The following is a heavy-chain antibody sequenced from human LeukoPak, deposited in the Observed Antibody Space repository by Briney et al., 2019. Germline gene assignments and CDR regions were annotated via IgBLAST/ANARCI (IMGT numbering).Heavy chain of an antibody. Sequence: SETLSLTCTVSGGSISSYYWNWIRQPPGKGLEWIGYIFYSGRTSYNPSLKSRVTMSIDTSNNQFSLRLRFVTAADTAVYYCARDSGTTGEVKFDPWGQGTLVTVSS. CDR2: IFYSGRT. CDR1: GGSISSYY. J-gene: IGHJ5*02. D-gene: IGHD3-10*01. V-gene: IGHV4-59*12. CDR3: ARDSGTTGEVKFDP.